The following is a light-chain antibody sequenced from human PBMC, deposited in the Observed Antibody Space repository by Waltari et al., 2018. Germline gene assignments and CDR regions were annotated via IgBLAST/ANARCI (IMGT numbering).Light chain of an antibody. Sequence: QSALTQPASVSGSPGQSITISCTGFNSNVGSYNLVSWYQKHPGKAPKLLLDEGNRRPSGVSNRFSCSKSDNTASLTLSGLQAEDEADYYCCSNVGSSVFFGGGTKLTVL. V-gene: IGLV2-23*03. CDR2: EGN. CDR1: NSNVGSYNL. J-gene: IGLJ2*01. CDR3: CSNVGSSVF.